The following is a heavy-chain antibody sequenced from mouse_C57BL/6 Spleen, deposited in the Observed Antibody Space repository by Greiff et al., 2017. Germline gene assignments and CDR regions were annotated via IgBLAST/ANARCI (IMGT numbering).Heavy chain of an antibody. Sequence: QVQLQQPGAELVRPGSSVKLSCKASGYTFTSYWMHWVKQRPIQGLEWIGNIDPSDSETDYNQKFKDKATLTVDKSSSTAYMQLSSLTSEDSAVYYCASYGNYYFGYWGQGTTLTVSS. CDR1: GYTFTSYW. D-gene: IGHD2-1*01. J-gene: IGHJ2*01. CDR3: ASYGNYYFGY. CDR2: IDPSDSET. V-gene: IGHV1-52*01.